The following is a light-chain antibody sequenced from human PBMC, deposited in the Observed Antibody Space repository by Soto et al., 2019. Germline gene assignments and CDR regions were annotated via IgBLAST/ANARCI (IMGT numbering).Light chain of an antibody. CDR1: QNIGYY. J-gene: IGKJ1*01. CDR3: QQSYRSRT. V-gene: IGKV1-39*01. CDR2: AAS. Sequence: DIQMTQSPSSLSASVGDTLTITFRASQNIGYYLNWYQQKPGKAPKLLIYAASNLQSGVPSRFSGSGSGTDFTLTITTLQPEDLAVYYCQQSYRSRTFGPGTRVEIK.